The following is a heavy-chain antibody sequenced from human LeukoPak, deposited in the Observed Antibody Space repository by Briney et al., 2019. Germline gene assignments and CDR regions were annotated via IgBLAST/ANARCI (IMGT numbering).Heavy chain of an antibody. CDR1: GGSFSGYY. V-gene: IGHV4-34*01. D-gene: IGHD4-17*01. CDR2: INHSGST. Sequence: TSETLSLTCAVYGGSFSGYYWSWIRQPPGKGLEWIGEINHSGSTNYNPSLKSRVTISVDTSKNQFSLKLSSVTAADTAVYYCARPHGDYEGYFDYWGQGTLVTVSS. J-gene: IGHJ4*02. CDR3: ARPHGDYEGYFDY.